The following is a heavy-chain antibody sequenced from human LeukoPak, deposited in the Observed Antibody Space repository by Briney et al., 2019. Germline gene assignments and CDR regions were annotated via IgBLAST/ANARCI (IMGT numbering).Heavy chain of an antibody. CDR1: GYTFIDYG. CDR3: ARDPYYYDSSGYSLDY. D-gene: IGHD3-22*01. Sequence: ASVKVSCKASGYTFIDYGISWVRQAPGQGLEWMGWISGYSGDTKYAQKLQGRVTMTTDTSTGTAYMELRSLRSDDTAVYYCARDPYYYDSSGYSLDYWGQGTLVTVSS. V-gene: IGHV1-18*01. J-gene: IGHJ4*02. CDR2: ISGYSGDT.